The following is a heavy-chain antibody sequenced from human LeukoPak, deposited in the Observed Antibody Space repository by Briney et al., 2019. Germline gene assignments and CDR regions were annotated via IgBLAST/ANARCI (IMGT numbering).Heavy chain of an antibody. J-gene: IGHJ4*02. D-gene: IGHD3-22*01. CDR2: FNHSGST. Sequence: SETLSLTCAVYGGSFSGYYWSWIRQPPGKGLQWIGEFNHSGSTNYNPSLKSRVTISVDTSKNQFSLKLSSVTAADTAVYYCARVYYDSSGSAAGLDYWGQGTLVTVSS. V-gene: IGHV4-34*01. CDR3: ARVYYDSSGSAAGLDY. CDR1: GGSFSGYY.